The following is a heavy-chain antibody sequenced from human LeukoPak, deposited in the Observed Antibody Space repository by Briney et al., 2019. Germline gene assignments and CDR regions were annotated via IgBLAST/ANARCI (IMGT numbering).Heavy chain of an antibody. CDR3: ARDPIKLRFLEWLLCYGMDV. V-gene: IGHV1-46*01. CDR1: GYTFTSYY. Sequence: VASVKVSCKASGYTFTSYYMHWVRQAPGQGLEWMGIINPSGGSTSYAQKFQGRVTMTRDTSTSTVYMELSSLRSEDTAVYYCARDPIKLRFLEWLLCYGMDVWGQGTTVTVSS. D-gene: IGHD3-3*01. CDR2: INPSGGST. J-gene: IGHJ6*02.